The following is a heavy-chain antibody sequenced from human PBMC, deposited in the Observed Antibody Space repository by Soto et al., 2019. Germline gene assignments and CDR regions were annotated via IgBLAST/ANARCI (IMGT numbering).Heavy chain of an antibody. D-gene: IGHD4-17*01. Sequence: GGSLRLSCAASGFTFSSYSMNWVRQAPGKGLEWVSYISSSSSTIYYADSVKGRFTISRDNAKNSLYLQMNSLRAEDTAVYYCAREYAGDYGDYGGLSAFDIWGQGTMVTVSS. CDR2: ISSSSSTI. CDR3: AREYAGDYGDYGGLSAFDI. J-gene: IGHJ3*02. CDR1: GFTFSSYS. V-gene: IGHV3-48*01.